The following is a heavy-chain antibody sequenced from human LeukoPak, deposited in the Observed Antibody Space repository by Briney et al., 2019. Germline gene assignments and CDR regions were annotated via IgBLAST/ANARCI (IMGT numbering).Heavy chain of an antibody. D-gene: IGHD3-10*01. CDR2: IYYSGST. J-gene: IGHJ5*02. CDR3: ARGPRGGRFDP. V-gene: IGHV4-59*01. Sequence: KPSETLSLTCTVSGGSISSYYWSWIRQPPGKGLEWIGYIYYSGSTNYNPSLKSRVTISVDTSKNQFSLKLSSVTAADTAVYYCARGPRGGRFDPWGQGTLVTVSS. CDR1: GGSISSYY.